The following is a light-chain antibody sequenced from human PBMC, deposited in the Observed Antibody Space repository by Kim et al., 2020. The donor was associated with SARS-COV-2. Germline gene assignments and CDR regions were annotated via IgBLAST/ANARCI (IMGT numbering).Light chain of an antibody. CDR1: QGFTNNY. Sequence: SPGNRASSAGRANQGFTNNYFAWYQQQPGHAPRLLIHGASRSVPCIPARFSGSGSGTDFVLTISRLEPEDFAGYVCQQYGSSSLTFGGGTKVDIK. V-gene: IGKV3-20*01. J-gene: IGKJ4*01. CDR2: GAS. CDR3: QQYGSSSLT.